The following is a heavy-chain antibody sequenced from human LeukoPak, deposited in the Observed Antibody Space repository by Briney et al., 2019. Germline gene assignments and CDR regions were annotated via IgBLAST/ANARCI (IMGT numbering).Heavy chain of an antibody. CDR1: GVSISSYS. D-gene: IGHD3-22*01. CDR3: ARMYDRSGYYYPFDY. CDR2: VYNSGSA. V-gene: IGHV4-59*08. Sequence: SETLSLTCSVSGVSISSYSWSWIRQSPGKGLEWIGYVYNSGSANYNPSLKSRVTILVDTSKNRFSLKLTSVTAADTAVYYCARMYDRSGYYYPFDYWGQGTLVTVSS. J-gene: IGHJ4*02.